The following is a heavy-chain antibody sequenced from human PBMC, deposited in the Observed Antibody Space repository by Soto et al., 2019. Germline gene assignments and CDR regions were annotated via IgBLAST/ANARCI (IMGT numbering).Heavy chain of an antibody. Sequence: GSLRLSCAASGFTFSSYWMSWVRQAPGKGLEWVANIKQDGSEKYYVDSVKGRFTISRDNAKNSLYLQMNSLRAEDRAVYYCAREGGEAAYCGGDCYYFQHWGQGTLVTVSS. V-gene: IGHV3-7*03. J-gene: IGHJ1*01. CDR2: IKQDGSEK. CDR3: AREGGEAAYCGGDCYYFQH. CDR1: GFTFSSYW. D-gene: IGHD2-21*02.